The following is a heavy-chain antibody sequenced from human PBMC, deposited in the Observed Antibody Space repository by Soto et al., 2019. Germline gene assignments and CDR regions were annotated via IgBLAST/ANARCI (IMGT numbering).Heavy chain of an antibody. Sequence: PGGSLRLSCAASGVTVSSNYMSWVRQAPGEGLEGVSGIYSGGSTYYADSAKGPFTSSRDNSKNTLSLQMNSPRAEDTAVYYCASSACGGDCYSSRRLDYWGQGTRGTVSA. D-gene: IGHD2-21*02. V-gene: IGHV3-53*01. CDR2: IYSGGST. CDR1: GVTVSSNY. CDR3: ASSACGGDCYSSRRLDY. J-gene: IGHJ4*02.